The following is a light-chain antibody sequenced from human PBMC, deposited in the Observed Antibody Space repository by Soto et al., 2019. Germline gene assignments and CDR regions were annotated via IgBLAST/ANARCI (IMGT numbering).Light chain of an antibody. CDR3: CSHASSRVWV. CDR2: DVT. J-gene: IGLJ3*02. Sequence: QSALTQPASVSGSPGQSITISCAGTSSAVVNYNFVSWYQQHPGQVPKLMIYDVTQRPSGVSPRFSGSKSGNTASLTISGVADEDDADDYCCSHASSRVWVFGGGTELTVL. CDR1: SSAVVNYNF. V-gene: IGLV2-23*02.